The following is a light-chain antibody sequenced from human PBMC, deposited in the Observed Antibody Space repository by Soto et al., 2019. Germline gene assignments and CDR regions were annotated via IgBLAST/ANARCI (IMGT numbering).Light chain of an antibody. CDR1: STDVDTYNY. Sequence: QSALTPPASVSGSPGQSITISCSGISTDVDTYNYVSWYQLHPGEAPKVLIYDVNSRPSGVSNRFSGSRSGNTASLTISGLQAEDESHYYCCSHTTGSNRYVFGTGTKVTVL. CDR2: DVN. J-gene: IGLJ1*01. V-gene: IGLV2-14*03. CDR3: CSHTTGSNRYV.